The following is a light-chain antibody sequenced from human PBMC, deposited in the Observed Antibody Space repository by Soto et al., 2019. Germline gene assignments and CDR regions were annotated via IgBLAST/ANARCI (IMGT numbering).Light chain of an antibody. Sequence: EIVLTQSPATLSLSPGERATLSCRASQSVSSYLAWYQQKPGQAPRLLIYDASNRATGIPARFSGSGSGTDFTLTISSLQPDDFATYYCQHYSTVWAFGQGTKVDIK. CDR2: DAS. CDR3: QHYSTVWA. CDR1: QSVSSY. J-gene: IGKJ1*01. V-gene: IGKV3-11*01.